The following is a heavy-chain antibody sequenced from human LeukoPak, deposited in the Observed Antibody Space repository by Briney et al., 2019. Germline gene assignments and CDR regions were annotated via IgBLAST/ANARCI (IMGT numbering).Heavy chain of an antibody. V-gene: IGHV3-23*01. D-gene: IGHD2-2*01. J-gene: IGHJ4*02. CDR1: GFTFSNYV. CDR2: LANSGGST. Sequence: PGGSLRLSCAASGFTFSNYVMSWVRQAPGEGLEWISALANSGGSTYYADSVKGRFTISRDNSKNTLYLQMNSLRAEDTAAYYCARDQGSSDATYYFDYWGQGTLVTVPS. CDR3: ARDQGSSDATYYFDY.